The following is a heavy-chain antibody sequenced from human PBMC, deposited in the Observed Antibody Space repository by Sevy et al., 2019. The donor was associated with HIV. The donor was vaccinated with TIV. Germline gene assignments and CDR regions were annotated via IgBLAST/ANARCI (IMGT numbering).Heavy chain of an antibody. CDR2: ISLDGSSN. D-gene: IGHD3-9*01. V-gene: IGHV3-30-3*01. Sequence: GGSLRLSCAASGFTFSTYTMHWVRQSPGKGLEWVAVISLDGSSNSYEDSVKGRFTISRDNSKNTLYLQMDTLRIEDTAVYYCARFETRRTHPFEFWGQGTLVTVSS. CDR3: ARFETRRTHPFEF. CDR1: GFTFSTYT. J-gene: IGHJ4*02.